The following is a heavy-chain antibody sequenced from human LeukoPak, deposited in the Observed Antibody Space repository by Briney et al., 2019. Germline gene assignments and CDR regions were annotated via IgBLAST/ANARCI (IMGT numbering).Heavy chain of an antibody. D-gene: IGHD6-19*01. V-gene: IGHV3-21*04. CDR3: ARAGIAVAGTGGFDY. CDR2: ISSSSSYI. Sequence: KSGGSLRLSCAASGFTFSSYSMNWVRQAPGKGLEWVSSISSSSSYIYYADSVKGRFTISRHNSKNTLYLQMNSLRAEDTAVYYCARAGIAVAGTGGFDYWGQGTLVTVSS. CDR1: GFTFSSYS. J-gene: IGHJ4*02.